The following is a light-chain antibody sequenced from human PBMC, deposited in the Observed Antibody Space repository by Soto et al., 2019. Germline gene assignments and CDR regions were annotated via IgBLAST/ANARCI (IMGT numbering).Light chain of an antibody. CDR3: AAWDDSLNGHVV. CDR2: NDY. CDR1: SSNIGSNT. J-gene: IGLJ2*01. V-gene: IGLV1-44*01. Sequence: QSVLTQPPSASGATGQRVTISCSGSSSNIGSNTVNWYQQLPGTAPKLLMFNDYQRPSGVPDRFSGSKSGTSASLAISGLQSEDEANYYCAAWDDSLNGHVVFGGGTKLTVL.